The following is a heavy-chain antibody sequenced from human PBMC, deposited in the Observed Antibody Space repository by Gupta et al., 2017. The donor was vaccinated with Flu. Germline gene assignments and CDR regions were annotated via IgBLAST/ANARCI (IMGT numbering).Heavy chain of an antibody. CDR3: ARMAYSSSSSREDFDY. J-gene: IGHJ4*02. D-gene: IGHD6-6*01. V-gene: IGHV4-59*08. CDR2: SYYRGST. CDR1: GGPISSYY. Sequence: QVQLPESGPGLVKPSEPLSLTCPVCGGPISSYYWRWIRQPPGKGLEWIGYSYYRGSTNYNPSLNSRVTISVDTSKNQFSLKLSSVTAADTAGYDCARMAYSSSSSREDFDYWGQGTLVTVSS.